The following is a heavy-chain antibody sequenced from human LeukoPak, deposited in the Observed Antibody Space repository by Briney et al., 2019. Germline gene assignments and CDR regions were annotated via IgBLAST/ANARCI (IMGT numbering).Heavy chain of an antibody. D-gene: IGHD2-2*01. CDR1: GFTFSSYG. V-gene: IGHV3-33*01. CDR2: IWYDGSNK. J-gene: IGHJ6*04. CDR3: AREGRVVPAAMRNYYYGMDV. Sequence: PGGSLRLSCAASGFTFSSYGMHWVRQAPGKGLEWVAVIWYDGSNKYYADSVKGRFTISRDNSKNTLYLQMNSLRAEDTAVYYCAREGRVVPAAMRNYYYGMDVWGKETTVTVSS.